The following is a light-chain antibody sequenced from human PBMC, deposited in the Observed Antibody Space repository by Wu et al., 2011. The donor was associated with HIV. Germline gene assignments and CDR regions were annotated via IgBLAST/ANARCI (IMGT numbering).Light chain of an antibody. Sequence: EIVLTQFPVALSLSPGERATLSCRASQSVGSNLAWYQQKPGQAPRLLIYGASSRATGIPDRFSGGGSGTDFTLTISSLQPEDVATYYCQKYNTAPWTFGQGTKGGNET. CDR3: QKYNTAPWT. CDR2: GAS. CDR1: QSVGSN. V-gene: IGKV3D-15*01. J-gene: IGKJ1*01.